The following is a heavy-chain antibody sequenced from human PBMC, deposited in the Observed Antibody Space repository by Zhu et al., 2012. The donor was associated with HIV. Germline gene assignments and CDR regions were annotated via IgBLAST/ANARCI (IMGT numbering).Heavy chain of an antibody. V-gene: IGHV4-34*01. Sequence: QVQGQQWGGRVLTPSETLSLTCGIDGNSFSGYFWSWVRQPPGKGLEWIGEVNQRGDIFYKPSLKSRVTISVDVSNNQFSLKLTSVTAADTAVYYCARQGLAGRSRKYFEHWDLGTQVIVS. CDR2: VNQRGDI. CDR1: GNSFSGYF. CDR3: ARQGLAGRSRKYFEH. J-gene: IGHJ1*01. D-gene: IGHD3/OR15-3a*01.